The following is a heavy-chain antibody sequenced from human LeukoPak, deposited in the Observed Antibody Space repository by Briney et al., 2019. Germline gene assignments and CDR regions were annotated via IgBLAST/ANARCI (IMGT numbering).Heavy chain of an antibody. V-gene: IGHV3-64*01. CDR3: ARALIAARPDSLFGY. CDR2: ISDNGGST. Sequence: PGGSLRLSCAASGFTFSSYAMHWVRQAPGKGLEYVSTISDNGGSTFYANSVKGRFTISRDNSKNTLYLQMGSLRPEDMAVYYCARALIAARPDSLFGYWGQGTLVTVSS. J-gene: IGHJ4*02. D-gene: IGHD6-6*01. CDR1: GFTFSSYA.